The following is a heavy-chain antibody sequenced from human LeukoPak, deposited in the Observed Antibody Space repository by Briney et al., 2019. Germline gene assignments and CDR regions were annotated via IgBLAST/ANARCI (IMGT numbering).Heavy chain of an antibody. CDR2: MNPNSGNT. CDR1: GYTFTSYD. Sequence: ASVKVSCKASGYTFTSYDINWVRQATGQGLEWMGWMNPNSGNTGYAQKFQGRVTITRNTSISTAYMELSSLRSEDTAVYYCARRLRAARPASFDYWGQGTLVTVSS. CDR3: ARRLRAARPASFDY. J-gene: IGHJ4*02. V-gene: IGHV1-8*03. D-gene: IGHD6-6*01.